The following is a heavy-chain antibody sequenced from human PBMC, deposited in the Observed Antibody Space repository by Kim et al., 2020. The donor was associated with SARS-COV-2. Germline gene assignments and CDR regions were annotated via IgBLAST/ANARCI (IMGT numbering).Heavy chain of an antibody. CDR1: GYTLTELS. V-gene: IGHV1-24*01. CDR3: GTGPGYCSSTSCGWFDP. CDR2: FDPEDGET. Sequence: ASVKVSCKVSGYTLTELSMHWVRQAPGKGLEWMGGFDPEDGETIYAQKFQGRVTMTEDTSTDTAYMELSSLRSEETAVYYCGTGPGYCSSTSCGWFDPWGQGTLVTVSS. D-gene: IGHD2-2*03. J-gene: IGHJ5*02.